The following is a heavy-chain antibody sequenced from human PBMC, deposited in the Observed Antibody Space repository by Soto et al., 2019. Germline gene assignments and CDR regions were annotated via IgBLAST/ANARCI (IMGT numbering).Heavy chain of an antibody. D-gene: IGHD3-3*01. CDR3: ARDHYDFWSGYQDPYYYGMDV. CDR1: GFTFSSYW. J-gene: IGHJ6*02. V-gene: IGHV3-7*01. Sequence: EVQLVESGGGLVQPGGSLRLSCAASGFTFSSYWMSWVRQAPGKGLEWVANIKQDGSEKYYVDSVKGRFTISRDNAKNSLYLQMNSLRAEDTAVYYCARDHYDFWSGYQDPYYYGMDVWGQGTTVTVSS. CDR2: IKQDGSEK.